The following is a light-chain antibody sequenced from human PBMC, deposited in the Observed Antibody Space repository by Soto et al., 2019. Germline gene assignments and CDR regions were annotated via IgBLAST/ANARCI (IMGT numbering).Light chain of an antibody. V-gene: IGKV3-15*01. CDR3: QQYSNWPRT. CDR1: QSVSSN. J-gene: IGKJ1*01. Sequence: LVMPHSPAPLSVSPGERATLSCRASQSVSSNLAWYQQKPGQAPRLLIYGASTRATGIPARFSGSGSGTEFTLTISSLQSEDFAVYYCQQYSNWPRTVGQGTKVDSK. CDR2: GAS.